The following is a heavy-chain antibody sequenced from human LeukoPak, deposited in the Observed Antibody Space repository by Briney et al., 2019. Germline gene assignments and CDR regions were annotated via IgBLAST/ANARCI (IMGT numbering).Heavy chain of an antibody. D-gene: IGHD3-22*01. CDR3: TTGPSFGYEW. CDR1: GMTFSNHW. J-gene: IGHJ4*02. CDR2: IKTDGRTT. V-gene: IGHV3-74*01. Sequence: GGSLRLSCAASGMTFSNHWMHWVRQAPGKGLVWVSLIKTDGRTTIYADSVKGRYTISRDDGKSTLYLQMNSLRAEDTAIYYCTTGPSFGYEWWGQGTVVTVSS.